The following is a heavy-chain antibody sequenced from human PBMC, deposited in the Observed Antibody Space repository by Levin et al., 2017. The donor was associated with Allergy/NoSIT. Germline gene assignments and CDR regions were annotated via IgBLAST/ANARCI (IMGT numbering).Heavy chain of an antibody. Sequence: LSLTCAASGFTVRSTYMSWVRQAPGKGLEWVSVIYSGGSTYYADSVKGRFTISRANSKNTLYLQMNSLRAEDTAVYYCARDRGSMAVDYWGQGTLVTVSS. CDR3: ARDRGSMAVDY. CDR1: GFTVRSTY. D-gene: IGHD2/OR15-2a*01. V-gene: IGHV3-66*01. CDR2: IYSGGST. J-gene: IGHJ4*02.